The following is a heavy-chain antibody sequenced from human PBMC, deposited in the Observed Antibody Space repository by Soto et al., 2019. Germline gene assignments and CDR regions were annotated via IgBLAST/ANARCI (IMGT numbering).Heavy chain of an antibody. Sequence: ASVKVSCKASGYTFTSYGSSWVRQAPGRGLEWMGGIIPIFGTANYAQKFQGRVTITADKSTSTAYMELSSLRSEDTAVYYCARGLDTAMVNDARYFDLWGRGTLVTVSS. CDR2: IIPIFGTA. CDR1: GYTFTSYG. V-gene: IGHV1-69*06. D-gene: IGHD5-18*01. J-gene: IGHJ2*01. CDR3: ARGLDTAMVNDARYFDL.